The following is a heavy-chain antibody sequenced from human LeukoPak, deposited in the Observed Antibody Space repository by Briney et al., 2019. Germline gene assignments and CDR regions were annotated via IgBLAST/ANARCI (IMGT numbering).Heavy chain of an antibody. Sequence: NSSETLSLTCTVSGGSISSSSYYWGWIRQPPGKGLEWIGSIYYSGSTYYNPSLKSRVTISVDTSKNQFSLKLSSVTAADTAVYYCATVPQWELPRDYWGQGTLVTVSS. CDR1: GGSISSSSYY. V-gene: IGHV4-39*01. J-gene: IGHJ4*02. D-gene: IGHD1-26*01. CDR2: IYYSGST. CDR3: ATVPQWELPRDY.